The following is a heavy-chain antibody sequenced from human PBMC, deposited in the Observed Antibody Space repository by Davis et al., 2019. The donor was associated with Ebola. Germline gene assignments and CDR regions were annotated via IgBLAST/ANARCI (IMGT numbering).Heavy chain of an antibody. J-gene: IGHJ3*01. CDR3: ARDRLGGWLPNDAFDF. D-gene: IGHD4-23*01. CDR2: IKEDGSEI. CDR1: GFTFSTYW. Sequence: GESLKISCGTSGFTFSTYWMSWVRRAPGKGLECVVNIKEDGSEIYYVDSVKGRFTISRDDAQSSLYLQMNSLRAGDTAVYYCARDRLGGWLPNDAFDFWGQGTMVTVSS. V-gene: IGHV3-7*01.